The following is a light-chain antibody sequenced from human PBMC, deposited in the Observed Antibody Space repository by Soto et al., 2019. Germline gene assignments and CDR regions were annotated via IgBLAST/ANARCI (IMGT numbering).Light chain of an antibody. CDR1: QDISNY. CDR2: DAS. J-gene: IGKJ5*01. Sequence: DIQMTQSPSSLSASVGDRVTITCRASQDISNYLNWYQQRPGKAPKLLIYDASNLERGVPSRFSETRSGTHFTFATTSLQPEDVATYYCQQSDSFPITFGQGTRLEI. V-gene: IGKV1-33*01. CDR3: QQSDSFPIT.